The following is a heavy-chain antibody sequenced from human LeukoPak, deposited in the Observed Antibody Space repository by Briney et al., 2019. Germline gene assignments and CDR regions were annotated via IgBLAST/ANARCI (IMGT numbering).Heavy chain of an antibody. CDR3: ARFPYGGSRGYFYYGLDV. Sequence: PGGSLRLSCAASGFTFSSYAMHWVRQAPGKGLEWVAVISYDGSNKYYADSVKGRFTISRDNSKNTLYLQMNSLRAEDTAVYYCARFPYGGSRGYFYYGLDVWGQGTTVTVSS. D-gene: IGHD5-12*01. CDR2: ISYDGSNK. CDR1: GFTFSSYA. V-gene: IGHV3-30-3*01. J-gene: IGHJ6*02.